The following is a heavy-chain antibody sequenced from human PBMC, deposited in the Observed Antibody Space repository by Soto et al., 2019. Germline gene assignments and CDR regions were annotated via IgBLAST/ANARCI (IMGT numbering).Heavy chain of an antibody. J-gene: IGHJ6*01. CDR2: IIPIFGTA. D-gene: IGHD2-15*01. CDR3: ARALPGCSGGSCYFALYYYGFDV. Sequence: SVKVSCKASGGTFSSYAVSWVRQAPGQGLEWMGGIIPIFGTANYAQKFQGRVTITADESTSTAYMELSSLRSEDTAVYYCARALPGCSGGSCYFALYYYGFDVWRQGATVT. CDR1: GGTFSSYA. V-gene: IGHV1-69*13.